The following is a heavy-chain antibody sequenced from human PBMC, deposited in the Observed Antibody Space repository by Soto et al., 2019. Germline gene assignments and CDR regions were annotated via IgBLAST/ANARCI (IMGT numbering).Heavy chain of an antibody. CDR2: INPNSGGT. D-gene: IGHD1-20*01. CDR3: ARGGLTGTTDYYYGMDV. V-gene: IGHV1-2*02. Sequence: GASVKVSCKASGYTFTGYYMHWVRQAPGQGLEWMGWINPNSGGTNYAQKFQGRVTMTRDTSISTAYMELSRLRSDDTAVYYCARGGLTGTTDYYYGMDVWGQGTTVTVSS. CDR1: GYTFTGYY. J-gene: IGHJ6*02.